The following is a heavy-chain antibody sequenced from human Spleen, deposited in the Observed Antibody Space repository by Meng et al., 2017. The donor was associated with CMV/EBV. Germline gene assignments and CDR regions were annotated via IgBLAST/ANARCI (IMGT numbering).Heavy chain of an antibody. CDR2: IWYDGSNK. Sequence: GESLKISCAASGFTFSSYVMSWVRQAPGKGLEWVAVIWYDGSNKYYADSVKGRFTISRDNSKNTLYLQMNSLRAEDTAVYYCAKDCDYDFWSGYRYYYYGMDVWGQGTTVTVSS. V-gene: IGHV3-33*06. D-gene: IGHD3-3*01. CDR1: GFTFSSYV. J-gene: IGHJ6*02. CDR3: AKDCDYDFWSGYRYYYYGMDV.